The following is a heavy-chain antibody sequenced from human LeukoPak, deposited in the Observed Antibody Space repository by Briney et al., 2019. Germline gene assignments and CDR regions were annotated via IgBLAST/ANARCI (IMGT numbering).Heavy chain of an antibody. Sequence: GGSLRLSCAASGFTFSDHFINWIRQAPGKGLEWVSYISGSGETIYYADSVKGRFTISRDNAKNSLYLQMNSLRAEDTALYYCAKDNRGYSYGDAFDIWGQGTMVTVSS. V-gene: IGHV3-11*01. D-gene: IGHD5-18*01. CDR1: GFTFSDHF. J-gene: IGHJ3*02. CDR3: AKDNRGYSYGDAFDI. CDR2: ISGSGETI.